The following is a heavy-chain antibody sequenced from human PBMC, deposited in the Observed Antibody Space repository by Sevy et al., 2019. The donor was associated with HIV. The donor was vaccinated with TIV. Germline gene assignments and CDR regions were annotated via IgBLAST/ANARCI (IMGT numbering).Heavy chain of an antibody. J-gene: IGHJ3*02. V-gene: IGHV3-53*01. CDR1: GFTVSSNY. Sequence: GSLRLSCAASGFTVSSNYMTWVRQAPGTGLEWVSVIYTGGSTYYAESVKGRFTISRDNSKNTVYLRMNSLRAEDTAVYYCARGSTYYYDDSGYSTRGDAFDIWGQGTMVTVSS. D-gene: IGHD3-22*01. CDR3: ARGSTYYYDDSGYSTRGDAFDI. CDR2: IYTGGST.